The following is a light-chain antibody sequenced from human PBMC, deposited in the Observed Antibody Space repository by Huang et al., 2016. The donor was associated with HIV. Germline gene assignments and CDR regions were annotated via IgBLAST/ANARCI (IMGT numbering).Light chain of an antibody. CDR3: QQRSNWLS. Sequence: EIVLKQSPATLSLSPGERATLSCRASQSVSSYVAWYQQKPGQAPRLLIYDASNRATGIAARFSGSGSGTDFTLTISSLEPDDFAVYYCQQRSNWLSFGGGTRVEIK. CDR1: QSVSSY. CDR2: DAS. J-gene: IGKJ4*01. V-gene: IGKV3-11*01.